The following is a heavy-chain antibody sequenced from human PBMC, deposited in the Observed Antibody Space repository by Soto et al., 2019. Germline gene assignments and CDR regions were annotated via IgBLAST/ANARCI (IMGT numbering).Heavy chain of an antibody. J-gene: IGHJ4*02. CDR3: ARDSGWFGEFDY. V-gene: IGHV1-3*01. CDR1: GYTFTSYA. D-gene: IGHD3-10*01. Sequence: GASVKVSCKASGYTFTSYAMHWVRQAPGQRLEWMGWINAGNGNTKYSQKFQGRVTITRDTSASTAYMELSSLRSEDTAVYYCARDSGWFGEFDYWGQGTLVTVSS. CDR2: INAGNGNT.